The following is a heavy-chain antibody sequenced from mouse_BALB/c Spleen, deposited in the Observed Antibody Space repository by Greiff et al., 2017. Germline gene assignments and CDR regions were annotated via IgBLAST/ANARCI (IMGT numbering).Heavy chain of an antibody. V-gene: IGHV5-6-3*01. CDR1: GFTFSSYG. CDR3: ARDPYYRAMDY. Sequence: EVKLVESGGGLVQPGGSLKLSCAASGFTFSSYGMSWVRQTPDKRLELVATINSNGGSTYYPDSVKGRFTISRDNAKNTLYLQMSSLKSEDTAMYYCARDPYYRAMDYWGQGTSVTVSS. J-gene: IGHJ4*01. D-gene: IGHD2-10*01. CDR2: INSNGGST.